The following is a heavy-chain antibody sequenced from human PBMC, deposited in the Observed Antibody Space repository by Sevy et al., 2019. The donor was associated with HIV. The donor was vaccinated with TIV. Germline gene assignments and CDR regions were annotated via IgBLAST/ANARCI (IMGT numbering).Heavy chain of an antibody. Sequence: GGSPRLSCAASGFTFSSYAMSWVRQAPGKGLEWVSAISGSGGSTYYADSVKGRFTISRDNSKNTLYLQMNSLRAEDTAVYYCAKVSNFGVVIKAYYFDYWGQGTLVTVSS. CDR1: GFTFSSYA. J-gene: IGHJ4*02. CDR2: ISGSGGST. V-gene: IGHV3-23*01. CDR3: AKVSNFGVVIKAYYFDY. D-gene: IGHD3-3*01.